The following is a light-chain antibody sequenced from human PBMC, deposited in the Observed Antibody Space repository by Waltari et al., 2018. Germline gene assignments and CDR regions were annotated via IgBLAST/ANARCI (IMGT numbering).Light chain of an antibody. Sequence: QSVLTQTPSASGTPGQRVTISCSGSSSHIGTNTVTWYQQFPGMAPKFLIYFDNQRPSGVPDRFSASKSGTSASLAISGLQSDDEADYYCAVWDDNLSGWVFGGGTKLTVL. J-gene: IGLJ3*02. CDR2: FDN. CDR1: SSHIGTNT. CDR3: AVWDDNLSGWV. V-gene: IGLV1-44*01.